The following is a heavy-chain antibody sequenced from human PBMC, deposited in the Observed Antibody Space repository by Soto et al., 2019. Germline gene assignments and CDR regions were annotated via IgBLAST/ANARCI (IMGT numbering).Heavy chain of an antibody. D-gene: IGHD6-6*01. V-gene: IGHV3-15*01. Sequence: EVQLVESGGGLVKPGGSLRLSCAASGFTFSNAWMSWVRQAPGKGLEWVGRIKSKTDGGTTDYAAPVKGRFTISRDDSKNTLYLQMNSLKTEDTAVYYCTTDVPPSEQLDDWGQGTLVTVSS. CDR1: GFTFSNAW. CDR2: IKSKTDGGTT. J-gene: IGHJ4*02. CDR3: TTDVPPSEQLDD.